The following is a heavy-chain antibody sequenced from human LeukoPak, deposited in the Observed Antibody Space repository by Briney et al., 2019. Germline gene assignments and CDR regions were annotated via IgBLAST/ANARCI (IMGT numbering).Heavy chain of an antibody. J-gene: IGHJ3*02. Sequence: GGSLRLSCAASGFTFSTYGMIWVRQAPGKGLEWVSSISRSSSYIYYADSVKGRFTISGDNAKNSLYLQMNSLRAEDTAVYYCASGDFWSGYHAFDIWGQGTMVTVSS. D-gene: IGHD3-3*01. V-gene: IGHV3-21*01. CDR3: ASGDFWSGYHAFDI. CDR1: GFTFSTYG. CDR2: ISRSSSYI.